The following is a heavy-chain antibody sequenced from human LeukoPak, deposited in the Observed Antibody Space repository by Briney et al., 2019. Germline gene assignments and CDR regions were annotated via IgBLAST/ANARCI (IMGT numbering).Heavy chain of an antibody. V-gene: IGHV3-48*01. D-gene: IGHD4-17*01. Sequence: AGGSLRLSCAASGFTFSSYSMNWVRQAPGKGLEWVSYISSSSSTIYYADSVKGRFTISRDNAKNSLYLQMNSLRAEDTAVYYCAREWVPYGDYDFSYAFDIWGQGTMVTVSS. CDR3: AREWVPYGDYDFSYAFDI. CDR2: ISSSSSTI. J-gene: IGHJ3*02. CDR1: GFTFSSYS.